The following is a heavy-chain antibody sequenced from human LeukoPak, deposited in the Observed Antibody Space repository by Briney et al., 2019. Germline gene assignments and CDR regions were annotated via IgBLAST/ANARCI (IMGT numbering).Heavy chain of an antibody. CDR1: GESFRGYH. J-gene: IGHJ6*03. CDR3: ARGRENIVLLPGTKRKSYYMDV. D-gene: IGHD2/OR15-2a*01. CDR2: IIHDGSA. V-gene: IGHV4-34*01. Sequence: SETLSLTCAVYGESFRGYHWTWTRRPPGKGLEWIAEIIHDGSANYNPSLKSRVTISADTSKNQFSLKLTSMTAADRAVYFCARGRENIVLLPGTKRKSYYMDVWGKGTTVTVSS.